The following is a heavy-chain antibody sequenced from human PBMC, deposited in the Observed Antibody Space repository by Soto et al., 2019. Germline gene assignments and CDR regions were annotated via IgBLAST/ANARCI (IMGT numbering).Heavy chain of an antibody. CDR2: IKSKIEGGTK. D-gene: IGHD3-16*02. CDR1: GFTFSNAW. Sequence: EVQLVESGGGCVKPGGSLILSCAASGFTFSNAWMSWVRQAPGKGLEWVARIKSKIEGGTKDHAAPVQGRFTISRDDSKNPLDQQKNSLETEDTAVEYCTTDGYILGSDRYRWAYGGQGALVPVSS. V-gene: IGHV3-15*01. J-gene: IGHJ4*02. CDR3: TTDGYILGSDRYRWAY.